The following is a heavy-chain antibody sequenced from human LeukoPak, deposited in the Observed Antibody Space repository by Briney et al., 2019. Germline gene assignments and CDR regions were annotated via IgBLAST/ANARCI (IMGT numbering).Heavy chain of an antibody. CDR3: ARHDYDYSNYNWFDP. V-gene: IGHV4-39*01. Sequence: SSETLSLTCTVSGGSISSSSYYWGWIRQPPGKGLEWIGSIYYSGSTYYNPSLKSRVTISLDTSKNQFSLKLSSVTAADTAVYYCARHDYDYSNYNWFDPWGQGTLVTVSS. J-gene: IGHJ5*02. CDR2: IYYSGST. D-gene: IGHD4-11*01. CDR1: GGSISSSSYY.